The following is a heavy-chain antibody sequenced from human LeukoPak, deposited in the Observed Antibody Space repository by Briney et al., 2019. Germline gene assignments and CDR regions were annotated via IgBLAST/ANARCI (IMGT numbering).Heavy chain of an antibody. Sequence: PSETLSLTCTVSGGSVSGYYWSWIRQPPGKGLEWIAYIYYSGSTNYNPSLKSRVTISVDTSKNQFSLKLSSVTAADTAVYYCASAPRWNYSFDYWGQGTLVTVSS. V-gene: IGHV4-59*02. CDR2: IYYSGST. CDR1: GGSVSGYY. J-gene: IGHJ4*02. CDR3: ASAPRWNYSFDY. D-gene: IGHD1-7*01.